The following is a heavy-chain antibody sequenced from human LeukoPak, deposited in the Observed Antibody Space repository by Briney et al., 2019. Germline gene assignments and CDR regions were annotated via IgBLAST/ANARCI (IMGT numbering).Heavy chain of an antibody. Sequence: GGSLRLSCAASGFTFSSYGMHWVRQAPGKGLEWVAVISYDGSNKYYADSVKGRFTISRDNSKNTLYLQMNSLRVEDTAVYYCAKVPYGSGSYSTLDYWGQGTLVTVSS. J-gene: IGHJ4*02. D-gene: IGHD3-10*01. CDR2: ISYDGSNK. CDR3: AKVPYGSGSYSTLDY. CDR1: GFTFSSYG. V-gene: IGHV3-30*18.